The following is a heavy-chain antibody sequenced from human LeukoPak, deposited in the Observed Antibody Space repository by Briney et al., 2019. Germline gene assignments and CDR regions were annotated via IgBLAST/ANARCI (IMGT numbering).Heavy chain of an antibody. Sequence: PSQTLSLTCTVSGGSISSSSYYWGWIRQPPGKGLEWIGSIYYSGSTYYNPSLKSRVTISVDTSKNQFSLKLSSVTAADTAVYYCARVWGYDILTGYQIDAFDIWGQGTMVTVSS. CDR3: ARVWGYDILTGYQIDAFDI. CDR1: GGSISSSSYY. CDR2: IYYSGST. V-gene: IGHV4-39*07. J-gene: IGHJ3*02. D-gene: IGHD3-9*01.